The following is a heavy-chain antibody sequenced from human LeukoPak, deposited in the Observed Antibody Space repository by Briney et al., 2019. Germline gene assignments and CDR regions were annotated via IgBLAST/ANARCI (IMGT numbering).Heavy chain of an antibody. V-gene: IGHV3-7*01. J-gene: IGHJ4*02. D-gene: IGHD6-13*01. CDR2: IKRDGSQK. CDR3: ARRIIAAAGPDY. CDR1: GFSFSSNW. Sequence: GGSLRLSCAAPGFSFSSNWMGWVRQAPGKGLEWVAHIKRDGSQKYYLDSVKGRFTISRDNAKNSLYLQMNSLRAEDTAVYYCARRIIAAAGPDYWGQGTLVTVSS.